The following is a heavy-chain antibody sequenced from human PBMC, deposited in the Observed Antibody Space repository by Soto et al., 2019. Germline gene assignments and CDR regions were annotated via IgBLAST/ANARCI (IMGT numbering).Heavy chain of an antibody. D-gene: IGHD6-13*01. Sequence: PSETLSLTCTVSGGSISSGDYYWSWIRQPPGKGLEWIGYIYYSGSTYYNPSLKSRVTISVDTSKNQFSLKLSSVTAADTAVYNCARGSEEADGDYWGQGTLVTVSS. CDR2: IYYSGST. J-gene: IGHJ4*02. CDR1: GGSISSGDYY. CDR3: ARGSEEADGDY. V-gene: IGHV4-30-4*01.